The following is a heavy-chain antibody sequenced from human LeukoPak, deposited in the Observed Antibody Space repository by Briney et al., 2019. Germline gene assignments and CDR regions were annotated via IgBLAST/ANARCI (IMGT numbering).Heavy chain of an antibody. D-gene: IGHD6-19*01. J-gene: IGHJ3*02. V-gene: IGHV4-4*07. CDR1: GGSISSYY. Sequence: PSETLSLTCTVSGGSISSYYWSWIRQPAGKGLEWIGRIYTSGSTNYNPSLKSRVTISVDTSKNQFSLKLSSVTAADTAVYYCARDLSTYSSGWSEAFDIWGQGTMVTVSS. CDR3: ARDLSTYSSGWSEAFDI. CDR2: IYTSGST.